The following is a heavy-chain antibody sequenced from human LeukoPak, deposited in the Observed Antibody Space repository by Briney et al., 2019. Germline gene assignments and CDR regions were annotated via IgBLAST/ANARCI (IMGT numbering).Heavy chain of an antibody. CDR3: ARVDSYGLDY. CDR1: GFIFSSYE. CDR2: ISSSGSTI. V-gene: IGHV3-48*03. J-gene: IGHJ4*02. Sequence: GGSLRLSCAASGFIFSSYEMNWVRQAPGKGLEWVSYISSSGSTIYYADSVKGRFTISRDNAKNSLYLQMNSLRAEDTAVYYCARVDSYGLDYWGQGTLVTVSS. D-gene: IGHD5-18*01.